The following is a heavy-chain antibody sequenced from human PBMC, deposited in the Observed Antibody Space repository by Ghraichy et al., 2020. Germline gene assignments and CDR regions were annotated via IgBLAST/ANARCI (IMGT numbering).Heavy chain of an antibody. CDR1: GFTFSSYS. CDR2: ISSSSSTI. Sequence: GGSLRLSCAASGFTFSSYSMNWVRQAPGKGLEWVSYISSSSSTIYYADSVKGRFTISRDNAKNSLYLQMNSLRDEDTAVYYCARDGVKQQLTESYYYYGMDVWGQGTTVTVSS. J-gene: IGHJ6*02. V-gene: IGHV3-48*02. D-gene: IGHD6-13*01. CDR3: ARDGVKQQLTESYYYYGMDV.